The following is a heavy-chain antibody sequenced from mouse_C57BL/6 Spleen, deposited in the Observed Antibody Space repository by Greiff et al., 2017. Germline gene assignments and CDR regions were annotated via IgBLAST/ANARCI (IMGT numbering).Heavy chain of an antibody. V-gene: IGHV10-1*01. CDR3: VSDYCGLGEFAY. CDR1: GFSFNTYA. J-gene: IGHJ3*01. CDR2: IRSKSNNYAT. Sequence: EVQRVESGGGLVQPKGSLKLSCAASGFSFNTYAMNWVRQAPGKGLEWVARIRSKSNNYATYYAVSVKDRLTISRDDSESMLYLQMNNLKTEDTAMYYCVSDYCGLGEFAYWGQGTMVTVSA. D-gene: IGHD1-2*01.